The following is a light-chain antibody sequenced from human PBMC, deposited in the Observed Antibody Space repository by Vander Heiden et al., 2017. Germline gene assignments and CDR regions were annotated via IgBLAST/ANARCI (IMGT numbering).Light chain of an antibody. CDR1: SSDVGGYNY. CDR2: DVN. J-gene: IGLJ1*01. V-gene: IGLV2-11*01. CDR3: CSYAGSSLYV. Sequence: QSALTQPRSVSGSPGLSVTISCTGTSSDVGGYNYVSWYQQHPGKAPKLMIYDVNKRPSGIPDRFSGSKSANTASLTISGLQAEDEADYYCCSYAGSSLYVFGTGTKVTVL.